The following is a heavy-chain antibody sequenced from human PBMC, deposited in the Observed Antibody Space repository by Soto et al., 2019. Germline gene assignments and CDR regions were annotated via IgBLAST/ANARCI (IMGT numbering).Heavy chain of an antibody. CDR1: GFTFSSYG. V-gene: IGHV3-30*18. D-gene: IGHD1-1*01. CDR3: AKDRGNWNNHYGMDV. Sequence: QVQLVESGGGVVQPGRSLRLSCAASGFTFSSYGIHWVRQAPGKGLEWVAVISYDGSNKEYADSVKGRFTISRDNSKDTLDLQMNSLRAEDTAVYYCAKDRGNWNNHYGMDVWGPGTTVTVSS. CDR2: ISYDGSNK. J-gene: IGHJ6*02.